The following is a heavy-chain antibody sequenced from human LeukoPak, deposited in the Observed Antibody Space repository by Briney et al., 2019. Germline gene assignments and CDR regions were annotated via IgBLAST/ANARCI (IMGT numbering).Heavy chain of an antibody. CDR2: IYYTGTT. CDR3: ARNLAVGSSSWLDAFDI. J-gene: IGHJ3*02. V-gene: IGHV4-39*07. Sequence: PSETLSLTCSVSGDSVSSSSYYWAWIRQPPGKGLEWIGSIYYTGTTYYNPSLKSRVTMSVDMSKNQFSLNMKSVTAADTAVYYCARNLAVGSSSWLDAFDIWGQGTMVTVSS. CDR1: GDSVSSSSYY. D-gene: IGHD6-13*01.